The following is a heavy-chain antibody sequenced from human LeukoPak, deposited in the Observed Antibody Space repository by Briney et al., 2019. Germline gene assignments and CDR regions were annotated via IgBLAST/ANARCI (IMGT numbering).Heavy chain of an antibody. V-gene: IGHV3-30*02. CDR3: AKGIVLMVYAPTDAFDI. CDR1: GFTFSSYG. CDR2: IRYDGSNK. Sequence: PGESLRLSCAASGFTFSSYGMHWVRQAPGKGLEWVAFIRYDGSNKYYADSVKGRFTISRDNSKNTLYLQMNSLRAEDTAVYYCAKGIVLMVYAPTDAFDIWGQGTMVTVSS. J-gene: IGHJ3*02. D-gene: IGHD2-8*01.